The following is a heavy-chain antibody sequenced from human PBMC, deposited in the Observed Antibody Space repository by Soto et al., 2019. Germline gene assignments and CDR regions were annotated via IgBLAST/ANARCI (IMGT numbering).Heavy chain of an antibody. V-gene: IGHV3-7*04. CDR1: EFTFSSFW. CDR3: ARDCSTRSCYSWQAFDF. CDR2: IKQDGSAK. D-gene: IGHD2-2*01. J-gene: IGHJ3*01. Sequence: EVQLVESGGGLVQPGGSLRLSCAASEFTFSSFWMTWVRQAPGKGLEWVASIKQDGSAKYYMDFVKGRFTVSRDNANNSLYLQMNSLRAEDTAVYYCARDCSTRSCYSWQAFDFWGQGTMVTVSS.